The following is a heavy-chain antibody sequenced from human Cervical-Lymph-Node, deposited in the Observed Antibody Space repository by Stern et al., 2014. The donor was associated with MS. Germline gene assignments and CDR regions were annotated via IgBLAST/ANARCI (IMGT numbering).Heavy chain of an antibody. Sequence: VQLVESGAELKKPGESLKVSCKGSGDSFTLYWIGWVRQMPGQGLEWMGIIYPGDSDARYSPSFQGQVTISADKSISTAYQQWSSLKASDTAMYYCAALVRGSYFYWGQGTLVTVSS. V-gene: IGHV5-51*01. D-gene: IGHD1-26*01. CDR3: AALVRGSYFY. CDR1: GDSFTLYW. CDR2: IYPGDSDA. J-gene: IGHJ4*02.